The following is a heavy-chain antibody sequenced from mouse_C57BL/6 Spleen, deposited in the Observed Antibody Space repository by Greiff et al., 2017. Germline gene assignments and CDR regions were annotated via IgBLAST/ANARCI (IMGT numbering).Heavy chain of an antibody. CDR1: GYTFTSYW. D-gene: IGHD2-3*01. V-gene: IGHV1-50*01. CDR2: IDPSDSYT. Sequence: QVQLQQPGAELVKPAASVKLSCKASGYTFTSYWMQWVKQRPGQGLEWIGEIDPSDSYTNYNQKLKGKATLTVDTSSSTAYMQLSSLTSEDSAVYYCARRDDGYSDYWGQGTTLTVSS. J-gene: IGHJ2*01. CDR3: ARRDDGYSDY.